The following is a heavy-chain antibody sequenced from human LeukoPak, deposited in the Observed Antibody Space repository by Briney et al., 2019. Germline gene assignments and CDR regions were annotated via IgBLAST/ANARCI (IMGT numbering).Heavy chain of an antibody. D-gene: IGHD3-3*01. CDR3: ARQGARITIFGVVRTYYFDY. V-gene: IGHV4-34*01. Sequence: SETLSLTCAVYGGSFSGYYWSWIRQPPGKGLEWIGEINHSGSTNYNPSLKSRVTISVDTSKNQFSLKLSSVTAADTAVYYCARQGARITIFGVVRTYYFDYWGQGTLVTVSS. CDR2: INHSGST. CDR1: GGSFSGYY. J-gene: IGHJ4*02.